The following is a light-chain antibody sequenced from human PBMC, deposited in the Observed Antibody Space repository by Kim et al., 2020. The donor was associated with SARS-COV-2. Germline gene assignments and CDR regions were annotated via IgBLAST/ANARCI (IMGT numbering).Light chain of an antibody. Sequence: GQSITISCTGTTTDIGAYNYVAWYQQYPGKAPKLIIYDVSHRPSGVSDRFSGSKSANTASLTISGLQPEDEADYYCSSYSTTSLGVFGGGTQLTVL. V-gene: IGLV2-14*03. CDR3: SSYSTTSLGV. CDR2: DVS. CDR1: TTDIGAYNY. J-gene: IGLJ3*02.